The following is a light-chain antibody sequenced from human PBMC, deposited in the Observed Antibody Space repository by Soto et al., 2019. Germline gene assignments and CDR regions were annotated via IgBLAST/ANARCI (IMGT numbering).Light chain of an antibody. CDR3: CSLTNGATWV. V-gene: IGLV2-23*01. CDR2: EAS. J-gene: IGLJ3*02. Sequence: QSVLTQPASVSGSPGQSITISCTGTNSDVGSHNFVSWYQQYPCKAPKLLIYEASKRPSGLSNRFSGSKSGKTASLTISGLQAEDEADYYCCSLTNGATWVFGGGTKLTVL. CDR1: NSDVGSHNF.